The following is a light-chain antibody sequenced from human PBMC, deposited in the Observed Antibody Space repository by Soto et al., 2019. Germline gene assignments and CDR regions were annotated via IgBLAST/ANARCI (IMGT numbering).Light chain of an antibody. J-gene: IGKJ4*01. CDR1: QSIISY. Sequence: IQMTQSPSSLSASVGDRVTITCRASQSIISYLNWYQQKPGKAPKLLIYAADSLPSGVPSRFSGSGSGTDFTLTISSLQPEDFATYYCQQTYSTPLTFGGGTKVEIK. V-gene: IGKV1-39*01. CDR3: QQTYSTPLT. CDR2: AAD.